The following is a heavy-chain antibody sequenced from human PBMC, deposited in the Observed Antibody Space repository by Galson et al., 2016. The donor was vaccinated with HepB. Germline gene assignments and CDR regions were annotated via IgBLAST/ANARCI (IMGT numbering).Heavy chain of an antibody. CDR3: ATHRTGPTGFPFDN. CDR2: ISNRGST. Sequence: SETLSLTCTVSGGSISSGAYHWGWIRQPPGKGLEWIGSISNRGSTPYNPSLKSRITISIDTSKKQFSLNLRSVTAADTAVYYCATHRTGPTGFPFDNWGQGTLVTVSS. J-gene: IGHJ4*02. D-gene: IGHD2-8*02. CDR1: GGSISSGAYH. V-gene: IGHV4-39*01.